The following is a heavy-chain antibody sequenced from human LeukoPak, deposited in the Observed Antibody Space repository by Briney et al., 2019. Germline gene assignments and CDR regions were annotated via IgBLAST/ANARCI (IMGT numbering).Heavy chain of an antibody. Sequence: SVKVSCKASGFTFTSSAVQWVRQARGQRLEWIGWIVVGSGNTNYAQKFQGRVTITRDTSASTAYMELSSLRSEDTAVYYCARDRAYYDFWSGYPNWFDPWGQGTLVTVSS. CDR3: ARDRAYYDFWSGYPNWFDP. J-gene: IGHJ5*02. CDR1: GFTFTSSA. D-gene: IGHD3-3*01. V-gene: IGHV1-58*01. CDR2: IVVGSGNT.